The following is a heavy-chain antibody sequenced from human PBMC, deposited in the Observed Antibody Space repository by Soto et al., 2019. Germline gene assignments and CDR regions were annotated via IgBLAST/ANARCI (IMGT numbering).Heavy chain of an antibody. J-gene: IGHJ4*02. Sequence: SETLSLTCTVSGGSISSGGYYWSWIRQHPGKGLEWIGYIYYSGSTYYNPSLKSRVTISVDTSKNHFSLKLCSVTAADTAVYYCARTTYLSGGSGYYYDSSGYFLDYWGQGTLVTVSS. CDR3: ARTTYLSGGSGYYYDSSGYFLDY. V-gene: IGHV4-31*03. CDR1: GGSISSGGYY. CDR2: IYYSGST. D-gene: IGHD3-22*01.